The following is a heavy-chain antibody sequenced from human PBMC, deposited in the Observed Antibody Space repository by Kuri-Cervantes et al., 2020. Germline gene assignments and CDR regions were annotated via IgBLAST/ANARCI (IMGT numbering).Heavy chain of an antibody. CDR3: EKDLGGYGYGTPFDY. Sequence: LLCASSGFTFSHYYMSWIRQAPGKGLEWVSYISSSGSTIYYADSVKGRFTISRDNAKNTLYLQMNSLRAEDTDVYYCEKDLGGYGYGTPFDYWGQGTLVTVFS. CDR1: GFTFSHYY. J-gene: IGHJ4*02. V-gene: IGHV3-11*04. D-gene: IGHD5-18*01. CDR2: ISSSGSTI.